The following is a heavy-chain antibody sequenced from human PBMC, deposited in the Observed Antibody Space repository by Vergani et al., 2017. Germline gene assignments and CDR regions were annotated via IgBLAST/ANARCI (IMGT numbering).Heavy chain of an antibody. V-gene: IGHV3-49*04. CDR2: IRSKAYGGTT. CDR1: GFTFGDYA. D-gene: IGHD1-1*01. Sequence: EVQLVESGGGLVQPGRSLRLSCTASGFTFGDYAMSWVRQAPGKGLEWVGFIRSKAYGGTTEYAASVKGRFTISRDDSKSIAYLQMNSLKTEDTAVYYCTRDASYNHYYYYGMDVWGQGTTVTVSS. CDR3: TRDASYNHYYYYGMDV. J-gene: IGHJ6*02.